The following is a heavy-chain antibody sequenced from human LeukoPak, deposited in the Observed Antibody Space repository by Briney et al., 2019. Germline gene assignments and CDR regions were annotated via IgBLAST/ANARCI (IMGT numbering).Heavy chain of an antibody. V-gene: IGHV3-7*01. CDR2: MRQDGSVK. CDR1: GFSFSTSW. CDR3: ARDRGSGFDP. D-gene: IGHD3-10*01. J-gene: IGHJ5*02. Sequence: GGSLRLSCEGSGFSFSTSWITWVRQAPGKGLEWVANMRQDGSVKNYVDSVKGRFTISRDNAKNSLYLQMNSLRLDDTAVYYCARDRGSGFDPWGQGTLVSVSS.